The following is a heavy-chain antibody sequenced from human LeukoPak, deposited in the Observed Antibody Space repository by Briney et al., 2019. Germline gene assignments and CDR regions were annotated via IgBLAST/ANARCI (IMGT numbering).Heavy chain of an antibody. CDR2: INHSGST. Sequence: PSETLSLTCAVYGGSFSGYYWSWIRQPPGKGLECIGEINHSGSTNYNPSLKSRVTISVDTSKNQFSLKLSSVTAADTAVYYCARDRGSGSYYNPRWFDPWGQGTLVTVSS. J-gene: IGHJ5*02. CDR3: ARDRGSGSYYNPRWFDP. D-gene: IGHD3-10*01. CDR1: GGSFSGYY. V-gene: IGHV4-34*01.